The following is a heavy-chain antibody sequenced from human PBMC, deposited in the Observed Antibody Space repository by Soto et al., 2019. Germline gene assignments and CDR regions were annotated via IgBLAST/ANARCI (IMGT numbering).Heavy chain of an antibody. CDR2: ISYDGSSI. J-gene: IGHJ6*02. V-gene: IGHV3-30*18. D-gene: IGHD6-19*01. CDR1: GFIFSNYG. Sequence: PGGSLRLSCAASGFIFSNYGMHWVRQAPGKGLEWVAVISYDGSSIYYADSVKGRFTISRDNSKNTLYLQMNSLRAEDTAVYYCAKVRIAVADFHYYYGMDVWGQGTTVTVSS. CDR3: AKVRIAVADFHYYYGMDV.